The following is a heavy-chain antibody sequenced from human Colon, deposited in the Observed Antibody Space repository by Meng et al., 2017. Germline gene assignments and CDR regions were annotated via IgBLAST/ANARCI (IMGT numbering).Heavy chain of an antibody. CDR1: GDSISSDSHY. J-gene: IGHJ4*02. D-gene: IGHD3-10*01. V-gene: IGHV4-30-4*01. CDR2: IRSTGAT. Sequence: QLKLQESGSGLVKPSQTLSLTCTVLGDSISSDSHYWSWLRQPPVKGLEWIGFIRSTGATFYNPSLKSRVMMSVDTSRNQFSLKLNSMTAADTAVYYCARGELLWDYWGQGTLVTVSS. CDR3: ARGELLWDY.